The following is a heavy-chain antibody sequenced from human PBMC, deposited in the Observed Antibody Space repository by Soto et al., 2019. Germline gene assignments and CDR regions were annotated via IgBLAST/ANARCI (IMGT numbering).Heavy chain of an antibody. D-gene: IGHD2-21*01. CDR3: ERDGQQAEPYSFDI. V-gene: IGHV3-33*01. CDR2: IWYDGSNK. CDR1: GFTFSGHA. J-gene: IGHJ3*02. Sequence: QVQLVESGGGVVQPGTSLRLSCAASGFTFSGHAMHWVRQPPGKGLEWVTQIWYDGSNKYYADSVKGRFTVSRDNSQNTLFLQMRSLRVEDTAVYYCERDGQQAEPYSFDIWGQGTLVTVSS.